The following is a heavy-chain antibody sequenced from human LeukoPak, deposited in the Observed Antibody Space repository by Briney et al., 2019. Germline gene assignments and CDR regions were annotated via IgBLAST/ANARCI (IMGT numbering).Heavy chain of an antibody. Sequence: SVKVSCKASGGTFSSYAISWVRQAPGQGLEWMGGIIPIFGTANYAQKFQGRVTITTDESTSTAYMELSSLRFEDTAVYYCARTISNRNHPEDYYYYYMDVWGKGTTVTVSS. J-gene: IGHJ6*03. D-gene: IGHD1-14*01. CDR2: IIPIFGTA. CDR3: ARTISNRNHPEDYYYYYMDV. V-gene: IGHV1-69*05. CDR1: GGTFSSYA.